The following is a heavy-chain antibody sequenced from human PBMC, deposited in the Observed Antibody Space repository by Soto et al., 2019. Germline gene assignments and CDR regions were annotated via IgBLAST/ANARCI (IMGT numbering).Heavy chain of an antibody. CDR1: GFTFSSYW. Sequence: GGSLRLSCAASGFTFSSYWMHWVRQAPGKGLVWVSRINSDGSSTSYADSVKGRFTISRDNAKNTLYLQMNSLRAEDTAVYYCAREGSIAAPRVQRRYYYYMDVWGKGTTVTVSS. D-gene: IGHD6-6*01. CDR2: INSDGSST. J-gene: IGHJ6*03. CDR3: AREGSIAAPRVQRRYYYYMDV. V-gene: IGHV3-74*01.